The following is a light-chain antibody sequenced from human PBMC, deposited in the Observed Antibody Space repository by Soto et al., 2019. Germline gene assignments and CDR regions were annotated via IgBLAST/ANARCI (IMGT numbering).Light chain of an antibody. CDR1: QSNNNW. CDR2: KAS. Sequence: DIHMTQPPSTLSASVGDRVTITCRASQSNNNWLAWYQQKPGKAPKLLIYKASSLETGVPSRFSGSGSGTEFTLTIGSLQPDDFATYYCQQYSSYPWTFGQGTKLEIK. CDR3: QQYSSYPWT. V-gene: IGKV1-5*03. J-gene: IGKJ2*02.